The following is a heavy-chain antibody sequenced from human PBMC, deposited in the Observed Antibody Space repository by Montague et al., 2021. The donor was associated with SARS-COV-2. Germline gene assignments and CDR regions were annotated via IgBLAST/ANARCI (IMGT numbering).Heavy chain of an antibody. CDR2: KFHSGST. Sequence: SETLSLTCTASNYSVSSGYYWGWILQFPGKGLEWIVFKFHSGSTYYNPSLQSRVITSVNTSKNQVSLKLRSVSAADTAVYYCARGVVGHNVLLFEYWGQGILVAVSS. J-gene: IGHJ4*02. D-gene: IGHD1-26*01. V-gene: IGHV4-38-2*02. CDR1: NYSVSSGYY. CDR3: ARGVVGHNVLLFEY.